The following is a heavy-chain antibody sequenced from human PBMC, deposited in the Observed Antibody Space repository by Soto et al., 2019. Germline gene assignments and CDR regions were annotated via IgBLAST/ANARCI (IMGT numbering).Heavy chain of an antibody. V-gene: IGHV4-59*01. CDR1: GGSISISY. Sequence: SETLAVACTISGGSISISYWSWIRQPPGKGLEWLAYIYDDGSANYNPSLKSRATISLDMSKNQFSLKLTSVTAADTAVYYCARDKYCSGGSCRKNWFDPWGQGTMVTVSS. D-gene: IGHD2-15*01. J-gene: IGHJ5*02. CDR2: IYDDGSA. CDR3: ARDKYCSGGSCRKNWFDP.